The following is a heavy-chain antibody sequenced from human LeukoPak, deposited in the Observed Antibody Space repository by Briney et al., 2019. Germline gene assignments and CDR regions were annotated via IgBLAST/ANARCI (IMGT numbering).Heavy chain of an antibody. J-gene: IGHJ4*02. CDR2: INHSGST. CDR1: GGSISSSSYY. CDR3: ARDVRGDYGGNEIDY. V-gene: IGHV4-39*07. Sequence: SETLSLTCTVSGGSISSSSYYWGWIRQPPGKGLEWIGEINHSGSTNYNPSLKSRVTISVDTSKNQFSLKLSSVTAADTAVYYCARDVRGDYGGNEIDYWGQGTLVTVSA. D-gene: IGHD4-23*01.